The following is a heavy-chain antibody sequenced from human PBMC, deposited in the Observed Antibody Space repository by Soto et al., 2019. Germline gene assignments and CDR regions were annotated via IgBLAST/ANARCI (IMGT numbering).Heavy chain of an antibody. CDR3: ARDRRGYCSGGSCPNWFDP. J-gene: IGHJ5*02. D-gene: IGHD2-15*01. CDR2: IIPILGIA. CDR1: GGTLSSYT. V-gene: IGHV1-69*04. Sequence: SVKVSCTASGGTLSSYTISWVRQAPGQGLEWMGRIIPILGIANYAQKFQGRVTITADKSTSTAYMELSSLRSEDTAVYYCARDRRGYCSGGSCPNWFDPWGQGTLVTVSS.